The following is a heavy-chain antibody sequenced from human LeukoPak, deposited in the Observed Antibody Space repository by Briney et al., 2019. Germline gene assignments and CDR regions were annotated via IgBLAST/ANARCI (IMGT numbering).Heavy chain of an antibody. Sequence: SETLSLTCTVSGGSISSSSYYWGWIRQPPGKGLEWIGSIYYSGSTYYNPSLKSRVTMSVDTSKNQFSLKLSSVTAADTAVYYCARDKEAADPGAPQPNFDYWGQGTLVTVSS. D-gene: IGHD6-13*01. V-gene: IGHV4-39*07. CDR1: GGSISSSSYY. CDR3: ARDKEAADPGAPQPNFDY. CDR2: IYYSGST. J-gene: IGHJ4*02.